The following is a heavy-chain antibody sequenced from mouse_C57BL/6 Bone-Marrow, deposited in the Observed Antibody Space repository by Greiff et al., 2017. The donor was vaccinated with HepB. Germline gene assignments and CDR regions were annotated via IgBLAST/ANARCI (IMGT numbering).Heavy chain of an antibody. V-gene: IGHV1-7*01. CDR3: CSSYGEAWFAY. CDR2: INPSSGYT. J-gene: IGHJ3*01. D-gene: IGHD1-1*01. CDR1: GYTSTSYW. Sequence: VQLQQSGAELAKPGASVKLSCKASGYTSTSYWMHWVKQRPGQGLEWIGYINPSSGYTKYNQKFKDKATLTADKSSSTAYMQLSSLTYEDSAVYYCCSSYGEAWFAYWGQGTLVTVSA.